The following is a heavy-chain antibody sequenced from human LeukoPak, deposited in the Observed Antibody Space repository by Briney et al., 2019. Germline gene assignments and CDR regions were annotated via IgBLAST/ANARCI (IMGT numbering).Heavy chain of an antibody. J-gene: IGHJ6*02. CDR3: AKDLGPYYYYGMDV. D-gene: IGHD7-27*01. V-gene: IGHV3-30*18. Sequence: GGSLRLSCAASGFTFSSYGMHRVRQAPGKGLEWVAVISYDGSNKYYAGSVKGRFTISRDNSKNTLYLQMNSLRAEDTAAYYCAKDLGPYYYYGMDVWGQGTTVTVSS. CDR2: ISYDGSNK. CDR1: GFTFSSYG.